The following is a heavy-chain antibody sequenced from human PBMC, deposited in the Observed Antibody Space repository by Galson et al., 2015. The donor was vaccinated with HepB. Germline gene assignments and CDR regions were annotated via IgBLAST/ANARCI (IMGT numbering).Heavy chain of an antibody. CDR1: GFRISNFA. V-gene: IGHV3-30*18. D-gene: IGHD6-19*01. CDR3: AKDPYLYSALAGTMAGFDY. J-gene: IGHJ4*02. Sequence: SLRLSCAASGFRISNFAMHWVRQAPGKGLEWVSMIPYDGSNQFYIESVRGRFTISRDNSKNTLYLQMNSLRAEDTALYYCAKDPYLYSALAGTMAGFDYWGQGTLVTVSS. CDR2: IPYDGSNQ.